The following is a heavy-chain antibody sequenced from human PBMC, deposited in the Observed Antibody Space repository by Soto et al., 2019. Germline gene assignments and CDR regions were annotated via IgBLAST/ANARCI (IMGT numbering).Heavy chain of an antibody. D-gene: IGHD3-3*01. CDR3: ARGVLRFSPYYFDY. CDR2: ISSSGSTI. CDR1: GFTFSSYE. J-gene: IGHJ4*02. Sequence: GGSLRLSCAASGFTFSSYEMNWVRQAPGKGLEWVSYISSSGSTIYYADSVKGRFTISRDNAKNSLYLQMNSLRAEDTAVYYCARGVLRFSPYYFDYWGQGTLVTVSS. V-gene: IGHV3-48*03.